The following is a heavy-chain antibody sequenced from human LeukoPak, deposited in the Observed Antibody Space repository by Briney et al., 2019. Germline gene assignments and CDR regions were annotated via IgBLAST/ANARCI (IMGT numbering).Heavy chain of an antibody. CDR2: VNPKTAVT. CDR1: GYTFTDYF. CDR3: STDGGNHNFDY. D-gene: IGHD1-14*01. V-gene: IGHV1-2*06. J-gene: IGHJ4*02. Sequence: SVKVSCKTSGYTFTDYFIHWVRQAPAQGLEWMGRVNPKTAVTEPEQKFQGRVTFTSDTSISTAFMGSIRQTSYDTARYYRSTDGGNHNFDYWGQGTLVTVYS.